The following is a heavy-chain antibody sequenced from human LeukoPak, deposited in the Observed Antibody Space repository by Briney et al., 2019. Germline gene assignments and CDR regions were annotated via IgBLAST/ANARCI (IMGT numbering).Heavy chain of an antibody. J-gene: IGHJ3*02. D-gene: IGHD2-15*01. CDR1: GGSISSYY. V-gene: IGHV4-59*01. CDR3: ARDIVVVVATNSAFDI. CDR2: IYYSGST. Sequence: SETLSLTCTVSGGSISSYYWSWIRQPPGKGLEWIWYIYYSGSTNYNPSLKSRVTISLDTSKNQFSLKLSSVTAADTAVYYCARDIVVVVATNSAFDIWGQGTMVTVSS.